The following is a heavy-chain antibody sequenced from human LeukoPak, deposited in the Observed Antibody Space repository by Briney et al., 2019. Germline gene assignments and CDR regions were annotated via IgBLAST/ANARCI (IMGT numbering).Heavy chain of an antibody. D-gene: IGHD4-17*01. V-gene: IGHV3-30-3*01. Sequence: GGSLRLSCAASGFTFSNYVMHWVRQAPGKGLEWVALMSYDGSNKFYADSVKGRFTIPRDNSKSTLYLQMNSLKAEDTAVYYCAGGGVTTMTLRDLWLDYWGQGTLVTVSS. CDR2: MSYDGSNK. CDR1: GFTFSNYV. CDR3: AGGGVTTMTLRDLWLDY. J-gene: IGHJ4*02.